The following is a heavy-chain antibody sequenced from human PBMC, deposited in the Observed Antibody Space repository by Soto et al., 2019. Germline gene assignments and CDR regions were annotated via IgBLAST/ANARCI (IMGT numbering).Heavy chain of an antibody. Sequence: QVQLVQSGAEVKKPGSSVKVSCKASGGTFSSYAISWVRQAPGQGLEWMGGIIPIFGTANYAQKFQGRVTITADKSTSTADMELRSLRSEDKAVYYCARGSEGYCSSTSCYPYYYYGMDVWGQGTTVTVSS. CDR1: GGTFSSYA. D-gene: IGHD2-2*01. CDR2: IIPIFGTA. J-gene: IGHJ6*02. CDR3: ARGSEGYCSSTSCYPYYYYGMDV. V-gene: IGHV1-69*06.